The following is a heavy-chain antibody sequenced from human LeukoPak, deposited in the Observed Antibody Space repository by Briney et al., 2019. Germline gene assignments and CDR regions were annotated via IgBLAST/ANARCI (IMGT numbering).Heavy chain of an antibody. CDR1: GFTFSSYA. Sequence: SGGSLRLSCAASGFTFSSYAMSWVRQAPGKGLEWVSAISGSGGSTYYADSVKGRFTISRDNSKNTLYLQMNSLRAEDTAVYYCAKGTAAMYYYYGMDVWGQGTTVTVSS. CDR2: ISGSGGST. CDR3: AKGTAAMYYYYGMDV. D-gene: IGHD2-2*01. V-gene: IGHV3-23*01. J-gene: IGHJ6*02.